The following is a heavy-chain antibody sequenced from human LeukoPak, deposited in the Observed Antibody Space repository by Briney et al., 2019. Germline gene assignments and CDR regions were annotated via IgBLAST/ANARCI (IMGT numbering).Heavy chain of an antibody. V-gene: IGHV3-21*01. CDR2: ISSSSSFR. D-gene: IGHD4-17*01. CDR3: ARNVPHYGDYSAANYYYYGMDG. CDR1: GFTFSSHS. J-gene: IGHJ6*02. Sequence: GLSLRLSCAGSGFTFSSHSINWVRPAPGKGLEWVSSISSSSSFRYYADSVRGRFTISRDNAKNSVYLQMNSLRAEDTAVYYCARNVPHYGDYSAANYYYYGMDGWGQGTTVTVSS.